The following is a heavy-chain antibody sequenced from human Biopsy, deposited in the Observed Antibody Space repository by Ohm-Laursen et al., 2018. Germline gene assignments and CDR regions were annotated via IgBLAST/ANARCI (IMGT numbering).Heavy chain of an antibody. CDR1: GFNFKPFA. Sequence: GSLRLSRAASGFNFKPFALAWVRRTPGKGLECVSVISDSGDPIYYADSVKGRFTISRDNTNNSLYLQMTSLRPEDTAVFYCARGKYKDFSTGLPRPYHYTLDFWGPGTTVTVSS. CDR2: ISDSGDPI. J-gene: IGHJ6*02. V-gene: IGHV3-23*01. D-gene: IGHD3-22*01. CDR3: ARGKYKDFSTGLPRPYHYTLDF.